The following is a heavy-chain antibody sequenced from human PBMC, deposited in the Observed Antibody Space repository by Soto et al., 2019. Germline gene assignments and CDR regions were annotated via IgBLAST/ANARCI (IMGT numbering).Heavy chain of an antibody. CDR2: ISTYNANT. D-gene: IGHD6-13*01. Sequence: ASVKVSCKASGYIFSNYGISWVRQAPGQGLEWMGWISTYNANTYYAQKLQGRVTMTTDTSTSTAYMERRSLRSDDTAVFYCARERDGSSWSGAESLQYWGQGTLVTVSS. V-gene: IGHV1-18*01. J-gene: IGHJ1*01. CDR3: ARERDGSSWSGAESLQY. CDR1: GYIFSNYG.